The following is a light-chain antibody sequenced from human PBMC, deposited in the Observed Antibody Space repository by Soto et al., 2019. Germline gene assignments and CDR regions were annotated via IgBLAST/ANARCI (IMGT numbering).Light chain of an antibody. CDR3: QSFDDSLTGLI. J-gene: IGLJ2*01. CDR1: NSNIGANYG. Sequence: QPVLTQPPSVTGAPGQRVTISCTGSNSNIGANYGVHWYQQFPETAPKLLIYANTNRPSGVPDRFSGSRSGTSASLAITGLQAEDEADYYCQSFDDSLTGLIFGGGTKVTVL. V-gene: IGLV1-40*01. CDR2: ANT.